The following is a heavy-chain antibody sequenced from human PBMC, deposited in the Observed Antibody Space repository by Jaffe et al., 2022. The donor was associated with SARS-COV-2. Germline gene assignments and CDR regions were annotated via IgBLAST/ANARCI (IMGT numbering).Heavy chain of an antibody. V-gene: IGHV3-33*05. J-gene: IGHJ4*02. Sequence: QVQLVESGGDVVQPGRSLRLSCAASGFTFSRHGMQWVRQAPGKGLDWVAATSNDGSDKYYGDSVKGRFIISRDNSKNTLYLQMNSLRVEDTAVYYCAKLFSSGWSADYWGQGTLVTVSS. CDR2: TSNDGSDK. D-gene: IGHD6-19*01. CDR3: AKLFSSGWSADY. CDR1: GFTFSRHG.